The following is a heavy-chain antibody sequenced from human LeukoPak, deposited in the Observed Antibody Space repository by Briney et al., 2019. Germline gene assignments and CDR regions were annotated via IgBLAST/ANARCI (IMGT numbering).Heavy chain of an antibody. CDR3: AREGNYGDSNWYFDL. D-gene: IGHD4-17*01. Sequence: SETLSLTCTVSGGSISSYYWSWIRQPPGKGLEWIGYIYYSGSTNYNPSLKSRVTISVDTSKNQFSLKLSSVTAADTAVYYCAREGNYGDSNWYFDLWGRGILVTVSS. V-gene: IGHV4-59*01. CDR1: GGSISSYY. J-gene: IGHJ2*01. CDR2: IYYSGST.